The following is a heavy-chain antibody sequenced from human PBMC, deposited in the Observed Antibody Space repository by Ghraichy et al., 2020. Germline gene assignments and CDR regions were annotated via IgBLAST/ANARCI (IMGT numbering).Heavy chain of an antibody. CDR2: TRNKADSYTT. CDR3: ARARDYAFDI. Sequence: GGSLRLSCATSGFTFSDHYLDWVRQAPGKGLEWVGRTRNKADSYTTEYAACVSGRFTVSRDASKNSMYLQMNSLKTEDTAVYYCARARDYAFDIWGQGTMVTVSS. J-gene: IGHJ3*02. D-gene: IGHD2-21*02. V-gene: IGHV3-72*01. CDR1: GFTFSDHY.